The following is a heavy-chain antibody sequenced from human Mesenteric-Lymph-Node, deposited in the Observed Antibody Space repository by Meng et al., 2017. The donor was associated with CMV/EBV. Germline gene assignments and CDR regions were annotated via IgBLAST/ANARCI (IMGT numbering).Heavy chain of an antibody. CDR2: ISSSSYI. V-gene: IGHV3-21*01. J-gene: IGHJ4*02. D-gene: IGHD3-22*01. CDR3: ARDSSFDYYDSSGRFDY. CDR1: GFTFSSYS. Sequence: SGFTFSSYSMNWVRQTPGKGLEWVSSISSSSYIYYADSVKGRFTISRDNAKNSLYLQMNSLRAEDTAVYYCARDSSFDYYDSSGRFDYWGQGTLVTVSS.